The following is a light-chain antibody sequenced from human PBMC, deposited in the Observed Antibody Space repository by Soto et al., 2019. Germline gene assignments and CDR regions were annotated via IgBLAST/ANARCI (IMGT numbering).Light chain of an antibody. CDR2: DAS. CDR3: QQYNNWPKT. V-gene: IGKV3-15*01. J-gene: IGKJ1*01. CDR1: QSVSID. Sequence: EIVMTQSPATLSVSPGERASLSCRASQSVSIDLAWYQQTPVQAPRLLIYDASTRIAGTPARFSASGSGTEFTLTISSLQSEDFAVYYCQQYNNWPKTFGQGTKVDIK.